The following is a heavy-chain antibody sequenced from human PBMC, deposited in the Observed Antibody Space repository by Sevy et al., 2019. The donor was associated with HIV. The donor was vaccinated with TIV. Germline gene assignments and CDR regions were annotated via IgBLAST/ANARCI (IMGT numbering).Heavy chain of an antibody. CDR1: GFTFSSYS. V-gene: IGHV3-21*01. J-gene: IGHJ6*02. D-gene: IGHD2-15*01. CDR2: ISSSSSYI. Sequence: GGSLRLSCAASGFTFSSYSMNWVRQAPGKGLEWVSSISSSSSYIYYADSVKGRFTISRDNAKNSLYLQMNSLRAEDTAVYYCAGGYCSGGSCFHHYYYGMDVWGQGTTVTVSS. CDR3: AGGYCSGGSCFHHYYYGMDV.